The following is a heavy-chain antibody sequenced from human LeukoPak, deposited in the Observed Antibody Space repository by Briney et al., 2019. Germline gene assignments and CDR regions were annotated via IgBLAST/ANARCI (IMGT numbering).Heavy chain of an antibody. J-gene: IGHJ1*01. Sequence: PSETLSLTCAVYGGSFSGYYWSWIRQPPGKGLEWIGEINHSGSTNYNPSLKSRVTISVDTSKNQFSLKLSSVTAADTAVYYCASDYYCSSTSCRAAEYFQHWGQRTLVTVSS. V-gene: IGHV4-34*01. CDR3: ASDYYCSSTSCRAAEYFQH. CDR1: GGSFSGYY. CDR2: INHSGST. D-gene: IGHD2-2*01.